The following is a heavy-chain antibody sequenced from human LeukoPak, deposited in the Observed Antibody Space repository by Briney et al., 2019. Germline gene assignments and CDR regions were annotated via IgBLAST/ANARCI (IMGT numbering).Heavy chain of an antibody. J-gene: IGHJ5*02. D-gene: IGHD2-2*01. CDR3: ASTTEDCSSTSCYQYWFDP. CDR2: IYTSGTI. Sequence: SETLSLTCTVSGGSISSYYWNWIRQPAGKGLEWIGRIYTSGTINYNPSLMSRVTIPVDTSKTKISLKVRSVTAADTAMYYCASTTEDCSSTSCYQYWFDPWGQGTLATVSS. V-gene: IGHV4-4*07. CDR1: GGSISSYY.